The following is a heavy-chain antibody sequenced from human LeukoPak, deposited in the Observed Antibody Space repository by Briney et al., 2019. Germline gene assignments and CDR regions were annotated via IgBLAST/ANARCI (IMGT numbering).Heavy chain of an antibody. Sequence: SQTLSLTCTVSGGSISSGGYYCSWIRQHPRKGLEWIGYIYYSGSTYYNPSLKSRVTISVDTSKNQFSLKLSSVTAADTAVYYCARGAAAAAYDYWGQGTLVTVSS. CDR1: GGSISSGGYY. D-gene: IGHD6-13*01. CDR3: ARGAAAAAYDY. V-gene: IGHV4-31*03. CDR2: IYYSGST. J-gene: IGHJ4*02.